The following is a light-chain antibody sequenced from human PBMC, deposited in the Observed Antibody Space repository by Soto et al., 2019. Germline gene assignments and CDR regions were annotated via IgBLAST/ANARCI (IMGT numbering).Light chain of an antibody. Sequence: QSVLPQPPSASGTPGQRVSISCSGYSSSIGTNFVYWYQQLPGTAPKVLIHSNNQRPSGVPDRFSGPKSGTSASLAISGLRSEDEADYYCAAWDDNLSTYVFGSGTKVTVL. CDR1: SSSIGTNF. V-gene: IGLV1-47*02. CDR3: AAWDDNLSTYV. CDR2: SNN. J-gene: IGLJ1*01.